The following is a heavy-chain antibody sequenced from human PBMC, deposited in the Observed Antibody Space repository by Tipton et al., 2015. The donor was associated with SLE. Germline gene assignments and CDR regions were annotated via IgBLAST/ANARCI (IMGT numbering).Heavy chain of an antibody. CDR1: GYSIRNGYY. V-gene: IGHV4-38-2*02. D-gene: IGHD5-12*01. CDR3: AREYSGYDYRTFDH. CDR2: IHHSGIT. Sequence: LRLSCNVSGYSIRNGYYWGWIRPAPGKGLEWTGTIHHSGITYYNPSPKSRVTISVDTSKNQFSLKLRSVTAADTAVYYCAREYSGYDYRTFDHWGQGTLVTVSS. J-gene: IGHJ4*02.